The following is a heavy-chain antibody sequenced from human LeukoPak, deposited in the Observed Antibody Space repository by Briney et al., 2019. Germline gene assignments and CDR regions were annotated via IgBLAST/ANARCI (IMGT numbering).Heavy chain of an antibody. CDR2: IIPIFGTA. J-gene: IGHJ6*03. V-gene: IGHV1-69*05. CDR3: ARGARGYSGSYYYYMDV. Sequence: GASVKVSCKASGGTFSSYAISWVRQAPGQGLEWMGGIIPIFGTANYAQKFQGRVTITTDESTSTAYMELSILRSEDTAVYYCARGARGYSGSYYYYMDVWGKGTTVTVSS. CDR1: GGTFSSYA. D-gene: IGHD1-26*01.